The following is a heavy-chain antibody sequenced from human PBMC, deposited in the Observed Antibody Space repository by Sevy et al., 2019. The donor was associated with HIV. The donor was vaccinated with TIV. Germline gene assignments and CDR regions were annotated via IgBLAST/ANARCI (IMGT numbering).Heavy chain of an antibody. CDR3: VRERYFYGSGSPWGGMDV. CDR1: GASVSSGSYY. Sequence: SETLSLTCNVSGASVSSGSYYWSWIRQSPEKGLEWIGYIYHSGSANYNPSLRSRVTLSVDTSKNQFSLKLSSVTAADAAVYYCVRERYFYGSGSPWGGMDVWGQGTTVTVSS. CDR2: IYHSGSA. J-gene: IGHJ6*02. V-gene: IGHV4-61*01. D-gene: IGHD3-10*01.